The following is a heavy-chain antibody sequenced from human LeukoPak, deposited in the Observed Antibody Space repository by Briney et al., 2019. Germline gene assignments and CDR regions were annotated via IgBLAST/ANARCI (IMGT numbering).Heavy chain of an antibody. Sequence: SETLSLTCAVYGGSFSGYYWSWIRQPPGKGLEWIGEINHSGSTNYNPSLESRVTISVDTSKNQFSLKLSSVTAADTAVYYCARGPKGSSAQLYYFDYWGQGTLVTVSS. V-gene: IGHV4-34*01. CDR2: INHSGST. CDR1: GGSFSGYY. J-gene: IGHJ4*02. D-gene: IGHD6-6*01. CDR3: ARGPKGSSAQLYYFDY.